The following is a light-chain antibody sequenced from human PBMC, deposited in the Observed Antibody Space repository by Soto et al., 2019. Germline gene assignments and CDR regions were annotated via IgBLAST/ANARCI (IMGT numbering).Light chain of an antibody. J-gene: IGKJ3*01. V-gene: IGKV3-15*01. Sequence: EIVVTQSPATLSVSPGERVTLSFRSSQSVRNKVAWYQQKPGQTPRVIIYDTSTRAADIPARFSGSGYGTYFTLTISSLQSEDFAVYYCQQYNIWRSITFGPGTKVDIK. CDR2: DTS. CDR3: QQYNIWRSIT. CDR1: QSVRNK.